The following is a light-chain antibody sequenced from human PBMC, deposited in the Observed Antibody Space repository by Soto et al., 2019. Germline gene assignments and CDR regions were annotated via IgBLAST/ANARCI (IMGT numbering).Light chain of an antibody. CDR1: SSDVGGYNY. J-gene: IGLJ1*01. V-gene: IGLV2-14*01. CDR2: DVS. Sequence: QSVLTPPASVYGSPGQSITISCTRTSSDVGGYNYVSWYQQHPGKAPKLMIYDVSNRPSGVSNRFSGSKSGNTASLTISGLQAEDEADYYCSSYTSSSTLFGTGTKFTVL. CDR3: SSYTSSSTL.